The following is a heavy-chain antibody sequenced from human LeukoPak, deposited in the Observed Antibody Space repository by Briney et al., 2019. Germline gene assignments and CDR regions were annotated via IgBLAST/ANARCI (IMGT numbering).Heavy chain of an antibody. J-gene: IGHJ5*02. V-gene: IGHV3-30-3*01. CDR1: GFTLNTYT. D-gene: IGHD2-8*01. Sequence: GGSLRLSCAASGFTLNTYTMHWVRQAPGKGVEWVAVTSNDESNKYYADSVKGRFTISRDNPKNTLYLQMNSLSPGDTAVYYCARTGTLYHNWFDPWGQRTLVTVSS. CDR2: TSNDESNK. CDR3: ARTGTLYHNWFDP.